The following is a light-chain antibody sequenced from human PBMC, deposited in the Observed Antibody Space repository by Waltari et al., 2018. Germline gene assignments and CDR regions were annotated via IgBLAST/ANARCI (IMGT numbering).Light chain of an antibody. J-gene: IGKJ1*01. CDR1: QSINNY. V-gene: IGKV1-39*01. CDR2: AAS. Sequence: DIQMTQSPPSLSASVGDRVTITCRASQSINNYLNWYQQKPGKAPKLLIYAASTLQSGVPSRFSGSGSGTDFTLTISTLQPEDFAAYYCQQGFSNPRTFGQGTKVEIK. CDR3: QQGFSNPRT.